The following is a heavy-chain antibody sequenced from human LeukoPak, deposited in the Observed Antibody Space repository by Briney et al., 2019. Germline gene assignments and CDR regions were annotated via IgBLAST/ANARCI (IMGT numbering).Heavy chain of an antibody. CDR3: ARDRGGYSYGLPLAY. J-gene: IGHJ4*02. CDR2: IIPIFGTA. D-gene: IGHD5-18*01. Sequence: ASVKVSCKASGGTFSSYAISWVRQAPGQGLEWMGGIIPIFGTANYAQKFQGRVTITADKCTSTAYMELSSLRSEDTAVYYCARDRGGYSYGLPLAYWGQGTLVTVSS. CDR1: GGTFSSYA. V-gene: IGHV1-69*06.